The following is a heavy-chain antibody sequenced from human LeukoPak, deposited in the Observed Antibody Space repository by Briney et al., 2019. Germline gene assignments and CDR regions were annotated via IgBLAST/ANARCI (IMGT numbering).Heavy chain of an antibody. CDR2: IYSGGST. Sequence: GGSLRLSCTTSGFTFSNYAMSWVRQAPGKGLEWVSVIYSGGSTYYADSVKGRFTISRDNSKNTLYLQMNSLRAEDTAVYYCATPGGWLYDILTGYLDYWGQGTLVTVSS. V-gene: IGHV3-66*02. J-gene: IGHJ4*02. D-gene: IGHD3-9*01. CDR3: ATPGGWLYDILTGYLDY. CDR1: GFTFSNYA.